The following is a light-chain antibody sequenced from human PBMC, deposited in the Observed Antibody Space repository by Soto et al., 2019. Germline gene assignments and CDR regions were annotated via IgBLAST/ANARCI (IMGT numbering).Light chain of an antibody. J-gene: IGLJ3*02. Sequence: QSVLTQPPSVSAAPGQKVTISCSARSSNIGNNYISWYQQLPGTAPKLLIYDNCKRPSGIPDRFSGSKSATSATLGITGLQTGDEADYYCATWNSGLNTWVFGGGTKLTVL. CDR3: ATWNSGLNTWV. V-gene: IGLV1-51*01. CDR2: DNC. CDR1: SSNIGNNY.